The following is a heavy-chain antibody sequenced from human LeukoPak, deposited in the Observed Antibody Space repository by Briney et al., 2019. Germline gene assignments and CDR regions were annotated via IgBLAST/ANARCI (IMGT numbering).Heavy chain of an antibody. J-gene: IGHJ4*02. V-gene: IGHV4-39*07. CDR3: ARLQFLSGGYYAFDS. Sequence: SETLSLTCTVSGGSISTSNYYWSWIRQSPGKGLEWIAEINHSGSTNYNPSLKSRVTISADTSKNQFSLRLSSVTAADTAVYYCARLQFLSGGYYAFDSWGQGSQVSVSS. CDR1: GGSISTSNYY. CDR2: INHSGST. D-gene: IGHD3-3*01.